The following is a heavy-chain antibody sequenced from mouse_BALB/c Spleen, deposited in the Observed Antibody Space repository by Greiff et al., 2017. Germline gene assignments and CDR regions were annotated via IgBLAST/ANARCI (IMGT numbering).Heavy chain of an antibody. CDR1: GFTFSDYY. V-gene: IGHV5-4*02. D-gene: IGHD4-1*01. CDR3: ARDWEGAMDY. J-gene: IGHJ4*01. CDR2: ISDGGSYT. Sequence: EVMLVASGGGLVKPGGSLKLSCAASGFTFSDYYMYWVRQTPEKRLEWVATISDGGSYTYYPDSVKGRFTISRDNAKNNLYLQMSSLKSEDTAMYYCARDWEGAMDYWGQGTSVTVSS.